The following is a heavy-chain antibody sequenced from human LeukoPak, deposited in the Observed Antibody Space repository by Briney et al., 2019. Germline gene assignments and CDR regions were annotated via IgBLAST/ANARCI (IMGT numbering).Heavy chain of an antibody. CDR2: INHSGST. CDR3: ARGEEYGDYGSFDY. D-gene: IGHD4-17*01. V-gene: IGHV4-34*01. CDR1: GGSFSGFY. Sequence: SETLSLTCAVYGGSFSGFYWSWIREPPGQELEWFGEINHSGSTNYNPSLKSRVTISVDTSKNQFSLKLSSVTAADTAVYYCARGEEYGDYGSFDYWGQGTLVTVSS. J-gene: IGHJ4*02.